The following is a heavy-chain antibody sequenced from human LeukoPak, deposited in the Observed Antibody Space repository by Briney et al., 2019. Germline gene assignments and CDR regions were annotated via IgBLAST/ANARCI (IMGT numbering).Heavy chain of an antibody. D-gene: IGHD1-7*01. V-gene: IGHV3-7*01. CDR3: AREDDWNYEDY. Sequence: GGSLRLSCAASGFTFSNYWMSWVRQAPGKGLEWVANIKQDGSEKYYVNSVKGRFTISRNNAKNSLYLQMNSLRAEDTAIYFCAREDDWNYEDYWGQGTLVTVSS. J-gene: IGHJ4*02. CDR2: IKQDGSEK. CDR1: GFTFSNYW.